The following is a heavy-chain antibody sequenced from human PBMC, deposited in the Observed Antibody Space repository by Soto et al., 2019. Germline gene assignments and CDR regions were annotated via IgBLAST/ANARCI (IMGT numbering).Heavy chain of an antibody. D-gene: IGHD6-19*01. CDR1: GFIFSDYY. V-gene: IGHV3-11*01. CDR2: ISSSGTTI. Sequence: SLILSFAASGFIFSDYYMSWIRQPPGKGLEWVSCISSSGTTIDYRDSVKGRFTISRDNAKNSLFLQMNSLRAEDTAVYYCARWAVTGSDAHFYYCCHGSTVTVCS. J-gene: IGHJ4*01. CDR3: ARWAVTGSDAHFYY.